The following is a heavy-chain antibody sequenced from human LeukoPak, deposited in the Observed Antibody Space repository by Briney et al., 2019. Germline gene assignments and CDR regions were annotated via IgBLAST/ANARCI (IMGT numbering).Heavy chain of an antibody. CDR1: GFTFSYYE. CDR3: ARDGDIAVATAPYYFDY. CDR2: ITGGSTTK. Sequence: PGGSLRLSCAASGFTFSYYEMIWVRQAPGKGLEWVSYITGGSTTKNYADSVKGRYTISRDNAKNSLYLQMNSLRAEDTAIYYCARDGDIAVATAPYYFDYWGQGILVTVSS. V-gene: IGHV3-48*03. J-gene: IGHJ4*02. D-gene: IGHD6-19*01.